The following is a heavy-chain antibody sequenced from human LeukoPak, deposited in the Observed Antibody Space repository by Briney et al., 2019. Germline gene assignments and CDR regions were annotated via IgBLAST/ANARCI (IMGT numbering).Heavy chain of an antibody. Sequence: KASETLSLTCTVSGGSISSYYWSWIRQPPGKGLEWIGYIYYSGSTNYNPSLKSRVTISVDSSKNQFLLKLNSVTAADTAVYYCARGGRTEYGNSHFDHWGQGTLVTVSS. CDR2: IYYSGST. J-gene: IGHJ4*02. D-gene: IGHD4-11*01. V-gene: IGHV4-59*01. CDR3: ARGGRTEYGNSHFDH. CDR1: GGSISSYY.